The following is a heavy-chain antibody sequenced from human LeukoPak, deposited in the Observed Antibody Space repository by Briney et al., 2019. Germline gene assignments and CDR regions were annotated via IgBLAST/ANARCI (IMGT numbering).Heavy chain of an antibody. V-gene: IGHV3-48*04. Sequence: GGSLRLSCAASGFTFSSYNMNWVRQAPGKGLEWVSYISSSGSTIYYADSVKGRFTISRDNAKNSLYLQMNSLRAEDTAVYYCARVHSGGLRFLEWLSQVDYWGQGTLVTVSS. J-gene: IGHJ4*02. CDR3: ARVHSGGLRFLEWLSQVDY. CDR2: ISSSGSTI. D-gene: IGHD3-3*01. CDR1: GFTFSSYN.